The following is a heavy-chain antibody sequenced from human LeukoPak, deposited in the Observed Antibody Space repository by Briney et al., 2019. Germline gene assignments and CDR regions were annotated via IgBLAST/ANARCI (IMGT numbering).Heavy chain of an antibody. Sequence: NPSQTLSLTCTVSGGSISSGGYYWSWIRQHPGKGLEWIGYIYYSGSTYYNPSLKSRVTISVDTSKNQFSLKLSSVTAADTAVYYCARVGYSSSWYDYYYYYMDVWGKGTTVTVSS. V-gene: IGHV4-31*03. CDR2: IYYSGST. D-gene: IGHD6-13*01. J-gene: IGHJ6*03. CDR3: ARVGYSSSWYDYYYYYMDV. CDR1: GGSISSGGYY.